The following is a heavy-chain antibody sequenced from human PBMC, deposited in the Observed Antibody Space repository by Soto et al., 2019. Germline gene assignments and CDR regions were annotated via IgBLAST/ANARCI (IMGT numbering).Heavy chain of an antibody. CDR2: ISGSGGST. V-gene: IGHV3-23*01. J-gene: IGHJ4*02. Sequence: QTGGSLRLSGAASGFTFSSYAMSWVRQAPGKGLEWVSAISGSGGSTYYADSVKGRFTISRDNSKNTLYLQMNSLRAEDTAVYYCAKDTGYSSGWYVDYWGQGTLVTVSS. CDR1: GFTFSSYA. CDR3: AKDTGYSSGWYVDY. D-gene: IGHD6-19*01.